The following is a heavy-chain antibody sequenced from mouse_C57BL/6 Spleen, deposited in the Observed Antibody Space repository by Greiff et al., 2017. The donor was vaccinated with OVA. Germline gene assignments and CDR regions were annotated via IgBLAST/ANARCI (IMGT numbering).Heavy chain of an antibody. CDR2: IDPSDSYT. D-gene: IGHD1-1*01. CDR1: GYTFTSYW. V-gene: IGHV1-59*01. J-gene: IGHJ4*01. CDR3: ARTDYGSSLYAMDY. Sequence: VQLQQPGAELVRPGTSVKLSCKASGYTFTSYWMHWVKQRPGQGLEWIGVIDPSDSYTNYNQKFKGKATLTVDTSSSTAYMQLSSLTSEDSAVYYCARTDYGSSLYAMDYWGQGTSVTVSS.